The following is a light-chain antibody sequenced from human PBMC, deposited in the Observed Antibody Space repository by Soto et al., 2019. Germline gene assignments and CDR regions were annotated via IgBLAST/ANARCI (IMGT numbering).Light chain of an antibody. CDR2: QDA. CDR1: RLENKF. CDR3: QAWDSSTAGV. J-gene: IGLJ2*01. Sequence: SYELTQPPSVSVSPGQTASITCSGDRLENKFACWYQQKPGQSPILVIYQDAKRPSGIPERFSGSNSGNTATLTISGTQAMDEADCFCQAWDSSTAGVFGGGTKLTVL. V-gene: IGLV3-1*01.